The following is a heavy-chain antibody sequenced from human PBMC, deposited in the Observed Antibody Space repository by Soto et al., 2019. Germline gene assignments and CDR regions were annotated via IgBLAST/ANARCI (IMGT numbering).Heavy chain of an antibody. CDR2: MNPNSGNT. CDR3: AFKGTANPFY. Sequence: QVQLVQSGAEVKKPGASVKVSCKASGYTFTSYDINWVRQATGQGLEWMGWMNPNSGNTGYAQKFQGRVTMTRNTFLSTAQQGLRSLRSGGPGVLYCAFKGTANPFYWGQGTLVIVSS. CDR1: GYTFTSYD. V-gene: IGHV1-8*01. J-gene: IGHJ4*02. D-gene: IGHD2-21*02.